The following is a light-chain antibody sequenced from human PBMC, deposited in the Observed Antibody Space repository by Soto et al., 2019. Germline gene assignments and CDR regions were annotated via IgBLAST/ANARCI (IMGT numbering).Light chain of an antibody. V-gene: IGKV3-20*01. Sequence: EIVLTQSPGTLSLSPGERATLSCRASQSVSNNYLAWYQQKPGQAPRLLIHGASNRASGIPGRFSGSGSGTDFTLTISGLEPEDFAVYYCQQYGSSPRTFGQGTKVDIK. CDR2: GAS. CDR1: QSVSNNY. J-gene: IGKJ1*01. CDR3: QQYGSSPRT.